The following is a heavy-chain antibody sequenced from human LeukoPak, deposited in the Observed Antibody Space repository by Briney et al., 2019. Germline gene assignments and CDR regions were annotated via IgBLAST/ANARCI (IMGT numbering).Heavy chain of an antibody. D-gene: IGHD2-2*02. Sequence: PGGSLRLSCAASGFTFTTYAMSWVRQAPGKGLEWVPAISGSGGSTFYADSVKGRFTLSSDNSKNTLHLQMISLRAEDTAVYYCAKGDQPLLYGGAFDSWGQGTLVTVSS. CDR3: AKGDQPLLYGGAFDS. V-gene: IGHV3-23*01. CDR1: GFTFTTYA. J-gene: IGHJ4*02. CDR2: ISGSGGST.